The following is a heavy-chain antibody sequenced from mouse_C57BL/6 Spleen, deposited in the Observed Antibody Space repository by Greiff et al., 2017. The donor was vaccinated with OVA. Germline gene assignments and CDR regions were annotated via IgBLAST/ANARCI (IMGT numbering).Heavy chain of an antibody. J-gene: IGHJ2*01. CDR1: GYTFTDYY. D-gene: IGHD3-2*02. CDR3: ARWLDSSGQYYFDY. Sequence: EVKLQQSGPELVKPGASVKISCKASGYTFTDYYMNWVKQSHGKSLEWIGDINPNNGGTSYNQKFKGKATLTVDKSSSTAYMELRSLTSEDSAVYYCARWLDSSGQYYFDYWGQGTTLTVSS. CDR2: INPNNGGT. V-gene: IGHV1-26*01.